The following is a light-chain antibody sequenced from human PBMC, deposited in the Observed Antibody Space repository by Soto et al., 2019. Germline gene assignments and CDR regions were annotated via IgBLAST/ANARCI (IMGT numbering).Light chain of an antibody. J-gene: IGLJ1*01. V-gene: IGLV1-40*01. Sequence: QSVLTQPPSVSGAPGQRVTISCTGNSSNIRAGYDVHWYQQLLGTAPKLLIYDNTNRPSGVPNRFSGSKSGTSASLAITGLQAEDEADYYCQSYDSSLSGFVFGTGTKLTVL. CDR1: SSNIRAGYD. CDR3: QSYDSSLSGFV. CDR2: DNT.